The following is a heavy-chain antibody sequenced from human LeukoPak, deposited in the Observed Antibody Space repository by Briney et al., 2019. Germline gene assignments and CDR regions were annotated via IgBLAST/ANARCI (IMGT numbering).Heavy chain of an antibody. J-gene: IGHJ6*03. CDR2: IYHSGST. D-gene: IGHD3-10*01. V-gene: IGHV4-38-2*02. CDR3: ARRPYYYGSGSYSPSHREYYYYYYMDV. CDR1: GYSISNGYY. Sequence: PSETLSLTCNVSGYSISNGYYWGWIRQPPGKGLEWIGIIYHSGSTNYNPSLKSRVTISVDTSKNQFSLKLSSVTAADTAVYYCARRPYYYGSGSYSPSHREYYYYYYMDVWGKGTTVTISS.